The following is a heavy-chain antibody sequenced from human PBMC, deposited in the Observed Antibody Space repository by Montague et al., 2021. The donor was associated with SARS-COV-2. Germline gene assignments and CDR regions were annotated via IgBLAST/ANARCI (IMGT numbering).Heavy chain of an antibody. CDR3: AKGGYSPLTIFGVVRSHYYLDY. D-gene: IGHD3-3*01. J-gene: IGHJ4*02. Sequence: SLRLSCAASGFTFISYAMSWVRQAPGKGLEWVSVIYSGVSSTYYADSVKGRFTISRDNSKNTLYLQMNSLRAEDTAVYYCAKGGYSPLTIFGVVRSHYYLDYWGQGTLVTVSS. CDR1: GFTFISYA. CDR2: IYSGVSST. V-gene: IGHV3-23*03.